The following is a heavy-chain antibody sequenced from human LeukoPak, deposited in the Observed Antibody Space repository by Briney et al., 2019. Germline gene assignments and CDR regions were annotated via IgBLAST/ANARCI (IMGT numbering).Heavy chain of an antibody. CDR3: ARQDNWNPERLAWHDAFDI. D-gene: IGHD1-20*01. CDR2: IYAGDSDN. J-gene: IGHJ3*02. V-gene: IGHV5-51*01. CDR1: GYSFTSYW. Sequence: GESLKISCKGSGYSFTSYWLGWVRQMPGKGLEWMGIIYAGDSDNRYSPAFQGQVTISADKSISTAYLQWSSLKASDTAMYYCARQDNWNPERLAWHDAFDIWGQGTMVTVSS.